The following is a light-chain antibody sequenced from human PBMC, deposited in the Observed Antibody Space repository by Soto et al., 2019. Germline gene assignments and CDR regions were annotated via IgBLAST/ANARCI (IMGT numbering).Light chain of an antibody. CDR2: DAS. CDR1: QSITTF. J-gene: IGKJ4*01. Sequence: DIQMTQSPSTLSASIGARVTITCRASQSITTFLASYQQKPGKAPQILIYDASKLEPGVPSRLSGGGSGTEFTLTISSLQPDDFATYYCQQYSTYPLTFGGGTKVDIK. V-gene: IGKV1-5*01. CDR3: QQYSTYPLT.